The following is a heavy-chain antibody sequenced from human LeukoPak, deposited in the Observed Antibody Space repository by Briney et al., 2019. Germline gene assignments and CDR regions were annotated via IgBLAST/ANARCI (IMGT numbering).Heavy chain of an antibody. J-gene: IGHJ4*02. CDR3: ARERGAGGFDF. CDR2: IYFSGST. D-gene: IGHD4/OR15-4a*01. Sequence: SETLSLTCAVSGGSITSHYWNWIRQPPGKEREWIGYIYFSGSTDYNPSLKGRVTISVDTSKNQFSLNLNSVTAADTAVYYCARERGAGGFDFSGQGALVTVSS. V-gene: IGHV4-59*11. CDR1: GGSITSHY.